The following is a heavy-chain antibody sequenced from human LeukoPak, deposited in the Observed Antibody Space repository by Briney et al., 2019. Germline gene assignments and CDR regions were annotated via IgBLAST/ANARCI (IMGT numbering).Heavy chain of an antibody. CDR1: GYTFTSYG. Sequence: ASVTVSFKASGYTFTSYGISWVRQAPGQGLEWMGWISAYNGNTNYAQKLQGRVTMTTDTSTSTAYMELRSLRSDDTAVYYCARDGLGYDFWSGYPRGAFDIWGQGTMVTVSS. J-gene: IGHJ3*02. V-gene: IGHV1-18*01. CDR3: ARDGLGYDFWSGYPRGAFDI. CDR2: ISAYNGNT. D-gene: IGHD3-3*01.